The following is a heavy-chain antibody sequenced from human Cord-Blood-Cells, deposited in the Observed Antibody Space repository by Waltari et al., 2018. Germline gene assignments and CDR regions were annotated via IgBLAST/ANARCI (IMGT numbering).Heavy chain of an antibody. CDR3: ARLTLGLYDFWSGSHHYFDY. CDR1: GGSIRSSSYY. CDR2: IYYSGST. Sequence: QLQLQESGPGLVKPSETLSLTCTVSGGSIRSSSYYWGWIRQPPGKGLEWIGSIYYSGSTYYNPSLKGRVTISVDTSKNQFSLKLSSVTAADTAVYYCARLTLGLYDFWSGSHHYFDYWGQGTLVTVSS. D-gene: IGHD3-3*01. J-gene: IGHJ4*02. V-gene: IGHV4-39*01.